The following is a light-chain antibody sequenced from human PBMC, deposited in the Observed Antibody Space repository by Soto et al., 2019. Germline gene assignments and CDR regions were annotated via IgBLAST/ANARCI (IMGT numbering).Light chain of an antibody. CDR1: QRVSGY. V-gene: IGKV3-11*01. CDR2: DAS. J-gene: IGKJ4*01. Sequence: EIVLTQSPATLSLSPGKRPTLSCRPSQRVSGYLAWYQQKPGQAPRPLIYDASNRATGIPARFSGSGSGTDFTLTISSLEPEDFAVYYCQQRSNWPPSLTFGGGTKVEIK. CDR3: QQRSNWPPSLT.